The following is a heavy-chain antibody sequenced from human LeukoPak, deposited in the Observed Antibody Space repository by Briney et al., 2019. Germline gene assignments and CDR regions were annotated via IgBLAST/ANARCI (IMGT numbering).Heavy chain of an antibody. D-gene: IGHD3-3*01. CDR3: ARGPNDFWSGYYVDY. CDR2: INHSGST. J-gene: IGHJ4*02. Sequence: ASETLSLTCAVYGGSFTGYYWSWIRQPPGKGLEWIGEINHSGSTNYNPSLKSRVTISVDTSKNQFSLKLSSVTAADTAVYYCARGPNDFWSGYYVDYWGQGTLVTVSS. V-gene: IGHV4-34*01. CDR1: GGSFTGYY.